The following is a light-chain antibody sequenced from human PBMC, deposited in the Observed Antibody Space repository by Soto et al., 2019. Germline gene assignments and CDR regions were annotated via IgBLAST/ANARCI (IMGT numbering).Light chain of an antibody. CDR3: QQRSSWPLT. CDR1: QGIGDT. Sequence: EIVMTQSPATLSVSPGEGATLSCRASQGIGDTLAWYQQKPGQTPRLLIYDTSIRATGVPARFSGSRSETHFTLTISSLEPEDFAVYYCQQRSSWPLTFGEGTKVDIK. CDR2: DTS. V-gene: IGKV3-11*01. J-gene: IGKJ4*01.